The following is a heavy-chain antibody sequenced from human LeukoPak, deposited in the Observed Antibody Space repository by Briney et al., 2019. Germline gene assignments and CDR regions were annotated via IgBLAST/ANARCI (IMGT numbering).Heavy chain of an antibody. J-gene: IGHJ3*02. CDR1: GYSISNGYY. CDR2: IYHSGSA. V-gene: IGHV4-38-2*02. CDR3: ARDRQQLSRDAFDI. D-gene: IGHD6-13*01. Sequence: SETLSLTCTVSGYSISNGYYWGWIRQPPGKGLEWIGNIYHSGSAYYNPSLKSRVTISVDTSKNQFSLKLSSVTAADTAVYYCARDRQQLSRDAFDIWGQGTMVTVSS.